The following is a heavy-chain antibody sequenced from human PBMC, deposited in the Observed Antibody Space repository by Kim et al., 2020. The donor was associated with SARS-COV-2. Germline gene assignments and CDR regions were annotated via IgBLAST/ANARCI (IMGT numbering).Heavy chain of an antibody. V-gene: IGHV3-30*18. CDR2: ISYDGSNK. Sequence: GGSLRLSCAASGFTFSSYGMHWVRQAPGKGLEWVAGISYDGSNKYYADSVKGRFTISRDNSKNTRYLQMNSLRAEDTAVYYCAKDRMDVWGQGTTVTVSS. CDR1: GFTFSSYG. J-gene: IGHJ6*02. CDR3: AKDRMDV.